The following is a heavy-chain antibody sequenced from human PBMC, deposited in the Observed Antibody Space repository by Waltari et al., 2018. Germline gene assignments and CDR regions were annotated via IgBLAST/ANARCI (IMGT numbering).Heavy chain of an antibody. D-gene: IGHD1-7*01. J-gene: IGHJ6*03. CDR1: CGSISSYY. CDR2: IYYSGST. V-gene: IGHV4-59*01. CDR3: ARVRKTGTTTGYYYYYMDV. Sequence: QVQLQESGPGLVKPSETLSLTCTVSCGSISSYYWSWIRQPPGKGLEWIGYIYYSGSTNYNPSLKSRVTISVDTSKNQFSLKLSSVTAADTAVYYCARVRKTGTTTGYYYYYMDVWGKGTTVTVSS.